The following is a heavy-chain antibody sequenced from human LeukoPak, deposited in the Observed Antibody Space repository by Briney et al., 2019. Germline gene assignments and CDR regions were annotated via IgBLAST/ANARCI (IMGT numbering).Heavy chain of an antibody. CDR3: AKAHCSSTSCSRADN. D-gene: IGHD2-2*01. CDR1: GFTFSSYA. CDR2: ISGSGGNT. J-gene: IGHJ4*02. Sequence: PGGSLRLSCAPSGFTFSSYAMSWVRQAPGMGLEWLSAISGSGGNTYYADSVKGRVTISRVQSTNTVYLQMNSLRADDTAVYYCAKAHCSSTSCSRADNWGQGTLVTVSS. V-gene: IGHV3-23*01.